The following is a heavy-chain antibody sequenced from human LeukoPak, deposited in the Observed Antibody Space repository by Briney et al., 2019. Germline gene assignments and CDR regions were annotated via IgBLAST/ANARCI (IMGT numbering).Heavy chain of an antibody. CDR1: GFTFSSYG. Sequence: GGSLRLSCAASGFTFSSYGMHWVRQAPGKGLVWVSRINRDGSSTSYADSVKRRFTISRDNTKNTLHLQMNSLRAEDTAVYYCATEGFTYGYHGIDNWGQGTIVTVSS. D-gene: IGHD5-18*01. J-gene: IGHJ3*02. CDR2: INRDGSST. V-gene: IGHV3-74*01. CDR3: ATEGFTYGYHGIDN.